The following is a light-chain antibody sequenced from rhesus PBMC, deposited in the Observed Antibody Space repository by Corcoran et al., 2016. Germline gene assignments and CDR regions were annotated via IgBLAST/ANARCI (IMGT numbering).Light chain of an antibody. J-gene: IGKJ4*01. Sequence: DIQMTQSPSSLSASVGDRVTITCRASENVNNYLNWYQQKPGKDPMFLIYKASTLQSGVPSRFSGSGSGTDYTITISSLQPEDVATYYCQHGYGTPLTFGGGTKVEIK. V-gene: IGKV1-74*01. CDR3: QHGYGTPLT. CDR1: ENVNNY. CDR2: KAS.